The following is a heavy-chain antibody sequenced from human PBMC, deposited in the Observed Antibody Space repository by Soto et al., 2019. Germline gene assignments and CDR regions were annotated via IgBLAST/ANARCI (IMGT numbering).Heavy chain of an antibody. Sequence: GESLKVSGKGSGYSFTSYWIGWVRQVPWKVLEWMGSIYPVDSDTRYSPSFQGQVTISADKSISTAYLQWSSLKASDTAMYYCARRAAEYDRQTMHNRFAPWGQGTLVTVSS. CDR2: IYPVDSDT. V-gene: IGHV5-51*01. CDR3: ARRAAEYDRQTMHNRFAP. D-gene: IGHD3-22*01. J-gene: IGHJ5*02. CDR1: GYSFTSYW.